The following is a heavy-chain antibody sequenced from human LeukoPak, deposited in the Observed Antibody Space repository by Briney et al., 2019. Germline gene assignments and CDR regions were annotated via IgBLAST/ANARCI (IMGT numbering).Heavy chain of an antibody. V-gene: IGHV3-23*01. CDR1: GFTFGNYA. CDR2: ISGRGGDT. J-gene: IGHJ4*02. CDR3: AKEARDILTHYYWGSQFDY. D-gene: IGHD3-9*01. Sequence: GGPLRLSCVGSGFTFGNYAMNWVRQAPGKGLEWVAAISGRGGDTFYADSVKGRFTFSRDNSKNTMFLQMNSLRAEDTALYYCAKEARDILTHYYWGSQFDYWGQGTLVIVSS.